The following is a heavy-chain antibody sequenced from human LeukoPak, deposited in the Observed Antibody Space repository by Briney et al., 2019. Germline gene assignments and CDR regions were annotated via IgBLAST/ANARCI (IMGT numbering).Heavy chain of an antibody. CDR2: INPNSGGT. J-gene: IGHJ5*02. V-gene: IGHV1-2*06. D-gene: IGHD4-17*01. CDR3: VRGLYGDYVGWWFDH. CDR1: GYTFTGYY. Sequence: GASVKVSCKASGYTFTGYYMHWVRQAPGQGLEWMGRINPNSGGTNYAQKFQGRVTMTRDTSISTAYMELSRLRSDDTAVHYCVRGLYGDYVGWWFDHWGQGPLVTVSS.